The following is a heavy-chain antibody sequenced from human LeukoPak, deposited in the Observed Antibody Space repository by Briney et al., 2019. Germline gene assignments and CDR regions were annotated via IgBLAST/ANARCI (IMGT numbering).Heavy chain of an antibody. Sequence: GGSLRLYCAASGFTFSSYAMSWVRQAPGKGLEWVSAISGSGGSTYYADSVKGRFTISRDNSKNTLYLQMNSLRAEDTAVYYCAGYSGSYWGAFDIWGQGTMVTVSS. CDR1: GFTFSSYA. CDR3: AGYSGSYWGAFDI. D-gene: IGHD1-26*01. V-gene: IGHV3-23*01. J-gene: IGHJ3*02. CDR2: ISGSGGST.